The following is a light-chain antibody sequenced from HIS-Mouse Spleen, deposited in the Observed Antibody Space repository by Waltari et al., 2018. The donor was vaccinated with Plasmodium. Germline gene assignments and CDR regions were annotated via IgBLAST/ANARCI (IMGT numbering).Light chain of an antibody. CDR1: ALPKKY. V-gene: IGLV3-10*01. CDR2: EDS. Sequence: SYELTQPPSVSVSPGQTARITCSGDALPKKYAYWYQQKSGQAPVLGIYEDSKRPSGIPKRVHGSSSGTMGTLTISGAQVEDEADYYCYSTDSSGNHRVFGGGTKLTVL. J-gene: IGLJ3*02. CDR3: YSTDSSGNHRV.